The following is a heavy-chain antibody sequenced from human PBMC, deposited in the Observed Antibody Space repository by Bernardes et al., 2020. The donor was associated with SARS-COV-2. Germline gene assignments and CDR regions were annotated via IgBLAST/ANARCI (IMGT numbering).Heavy chain of an antibody. D-gene: IGHD2-21*02. CDR2: INSNSGGT. J-gene: IGHJ5*02. V-gene: IGHV1-2*02. CDR1: GYTFTGYY. CDR3: ATSYVGTGNWFDP. Sequence: ASVKVSCKASGYTFTGYYMHWVRQAPGQGLASMGWINSNSGGTNYAQKFQGRVTMTRDTSISTAYMELSSLRSDDTAVYYCATSYVGTGNWFDPWGQGTLVTVSS.